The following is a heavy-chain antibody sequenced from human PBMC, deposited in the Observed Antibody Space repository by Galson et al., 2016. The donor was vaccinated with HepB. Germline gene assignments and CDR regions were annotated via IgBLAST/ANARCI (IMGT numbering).Heavy chain of an antibody. D-gene: IGHD2-2*01. V-gene: IGHV4-61*01. CDR2: IHFSGTT. Sequence: SETLSLTCTVSGGAVSGGSLTSRNYSWNWVRQSPGKGLEWIGKIHFSGTTNYGPSLKSRVAILRDTSNNQFSLRLSSLTAADSAVYFCAGEFFSPMTRDVDYAFGMDVWGQGTTVTVSS. J-gene: IGHJ6*02. CDR1: GGSLTSRNYS. CDR3: AGEFFSPMTRDVDYAFGMDV.